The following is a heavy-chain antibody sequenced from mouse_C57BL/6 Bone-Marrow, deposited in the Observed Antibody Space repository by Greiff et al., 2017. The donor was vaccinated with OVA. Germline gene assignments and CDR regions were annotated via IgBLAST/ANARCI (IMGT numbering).Heavy chain of an antibody. CDR1: GYTFTSYW. CDR2: IDPSDSFT. CDR3: ARDYDEYFDV. J-gene: IGHJ1*03. V-gene: IGHV1-69*01. D-gene: IGHD2-4*01. Sequence: VQLQQPGAELVMPGASVTLSCKASGYTFTSYWMHWVKQRPGQGLEWIGEIDPSDSFTNYHQKFKGKFTLTVDKSSSTAYMQLSSLTSEDSAVYYCARDYDEYFDVWGTGTTVTVSS.